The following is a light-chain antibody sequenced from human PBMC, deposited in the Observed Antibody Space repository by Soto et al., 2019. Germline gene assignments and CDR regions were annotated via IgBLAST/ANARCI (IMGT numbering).Light chain of an antibody. J-gene: IGLJ2*01. CDR3: QTWVTGIQV. CDR2: LTSDGSH. Sequence: QLVLTQSPSASASLGASVKLTCTLSSGHSSYAIAWHQQRPEKGPRYLMKLTSDGSHSKGDGIPDRFSGSSSGAERYLTISSLQSEYEADYYCQTWVTGIQVFGGGTKLTVL. CDR1: SGHSSYA. V-gene: IGLV4-69*01.